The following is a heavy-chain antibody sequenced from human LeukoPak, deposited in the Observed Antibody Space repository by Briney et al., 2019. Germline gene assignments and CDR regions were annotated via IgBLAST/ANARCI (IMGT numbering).Heavy chain of an antibody. D-gene: IGHD5-24*01. CDR1: GGSFSGYY. Sequence: SETLSLTCAVYGGSFSGYYWSWIRQPPGKGLEWIGYIYYSGSTNYNPSLKSRVTISVDTSKNQFSLKLSSVTAADTAVYYCARDGYNSPYYFDYWGQGTLVTVSP. J-gene: IGHJ4*02. CDR3: ARDGYNSPYYFDY. V-gene: IGHV4-59*01. CDR2: IYYSGST.